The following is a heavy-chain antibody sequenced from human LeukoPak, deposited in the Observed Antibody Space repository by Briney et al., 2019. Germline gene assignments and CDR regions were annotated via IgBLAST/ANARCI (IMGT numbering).Heavy chain of an antibody. D-gene: IGHD3-10*01. Sequence: PGGSLRLSCAASGFTFSSYATSWVRQAPGKGLEWVSAISGSGGSTYYADSVKGRFTISRDNSKNTLYLQMNSLRAEDTAVYYCAKSDIDYGSGSYYKVEYFQHWGQGTLVTVSS. CDR2: ISGSGGST. V-gene: IGHV3-23*01. CDR1: GFTFSSYA. CDR3: AKSDIDYGSGSYYKVEYFQH. J-gene: IGHJ1*01.